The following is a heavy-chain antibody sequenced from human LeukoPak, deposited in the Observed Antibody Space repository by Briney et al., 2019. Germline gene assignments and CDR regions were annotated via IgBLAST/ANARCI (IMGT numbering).Heavy chain of an antibody. CDR3: AKEPRHCSGGSCPYFAY. D-gene: IGHD2-15*01. CDR2: ISGSGGST. CDR1: GFTFSSYA. V-gene: IGHV3-23*01. J-gene: IGHJ4*02. Sequence: GGSLRLSCAASGFTFSSYAMSWVRQAPGKGLEWVSAISGSGGSTYYADSVKGRFTISRDNSKNTLYLQMNSLRAEDTAVYYCAKEPRHCSGGSCPYFAYWGQGTLVTVSS.